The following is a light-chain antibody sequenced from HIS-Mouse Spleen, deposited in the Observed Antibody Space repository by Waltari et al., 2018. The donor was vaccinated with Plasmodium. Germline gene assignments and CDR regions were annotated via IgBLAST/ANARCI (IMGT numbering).Light chain of an antibody. J-gene: IGLJ3*02. CDR2: EDS. CDR1: ALPKKY. V-gene: IGLV3-10*01. Sequence: SYELTQPPSVSVSPGQTARITCSGDALPKKYAYWYQQKSGQAPVLVIYEDSKRPSGIPERFSVSSSGTMATLTISAAQVEDEADYYCYSTDSSGNHRVFGGGTKLTVL. CDR3: YSTDSSGNHRV.